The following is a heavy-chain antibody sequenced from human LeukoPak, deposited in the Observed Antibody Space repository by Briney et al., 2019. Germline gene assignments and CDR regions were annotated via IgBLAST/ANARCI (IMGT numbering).Heavy chain of an antibody. Sequence: ESGPTLVNPTQTLTLTCTFSGFSLSTSGMCVSWIRQPPGKALEWLALIDWDDDKYYSTSLKTRLTISKDTSKNRVVLTMTNMDPVDTATYYCARTTLIAVAGIGWFDPWGQGTLVTVSS. CDR1: GFSLSTSGMC. V-gene: IGHV2-70*01. D-gene: IGHD6-19*01. CDR2: IDWDDDK. CDR3: ARTTLIAVAGIGWFDP. J-gene: IGHJ5*02.